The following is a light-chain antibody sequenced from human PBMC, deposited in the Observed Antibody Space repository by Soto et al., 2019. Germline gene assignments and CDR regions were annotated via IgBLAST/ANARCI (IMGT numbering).Light chain of an antibody. J-gene: IGKJ2*01. CDR3: QQYNSYPMYT. CDR2: DAS. Sequence: DIQMTQSPSTLSASVGDRVTITCRASQSISSWLAWYQQKPGKAPKLLIYDASSLESGVPSRFSGSGSGTEFPLPIASLQPNDFPTYNSQQYNSYPMYTFGQGTKREIK. CDR1: QSISSW. V-gene: IGKV1-5*01.